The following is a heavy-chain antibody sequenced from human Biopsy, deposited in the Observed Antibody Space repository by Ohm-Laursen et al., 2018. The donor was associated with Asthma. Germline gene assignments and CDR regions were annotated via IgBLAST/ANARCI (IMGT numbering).Heavy chain of an antibody. V-gene: IGHV3-30*03. Sequence: SLRLSCSPSGFTFSIYDIHWVRQAPGKGLEWVAVISYDGGNKFYGDSVKGRFTLSRDNSRNTLYLQMNSLRVEDTAIYYCARTHERWTSIQDDALDIWGQGTMVIVSS. CDR2: ISYDGGNK. CDR3: ARTHERWTSIQDDALDI. D-gene: IGHD4-23*01. J-gene: IGHJ3*02. CDR1: GFTFSIYD.